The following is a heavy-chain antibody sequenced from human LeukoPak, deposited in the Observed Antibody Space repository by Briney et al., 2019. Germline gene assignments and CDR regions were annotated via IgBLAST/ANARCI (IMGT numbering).Heavy chain of an antibody. D-gene: IGHD3-22*01. CDR1: GGSISSYY. J-gene: IGHJ3*02. Sequence: SETLSLTCTVSGGSISSYYWSWIRQPAGKGLEWIGRIYTSGSTNYNPSLKTRVSMSVDTSKNQFSLKLNSVTAADTAVYYCARGSYYYDSRGNRDAFDIWGQGTMVTVSS. CDR2: IYTSGST. CDR3: ARGSYYYDSRGNRDAFDI. V-gene: IGHV4-4*07.